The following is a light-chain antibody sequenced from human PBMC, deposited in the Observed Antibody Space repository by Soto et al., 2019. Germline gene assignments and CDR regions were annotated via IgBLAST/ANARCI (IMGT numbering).Light chain of an antibody. J-gene: IGKJ5*01. CDR3: QQYGSSPRSIT. V-gene: IGKV3-20*01. Sequence: IVLTQTPGTLSLSPGERATLSCRASQSVSSSYLGWYQQKPGQAPSLRIYGASTRATGIPDRFSRSGSGTDFTLTISRLEPEDFAVYYCQQYGSSPRSITFGQGTRLEIK. CDR2: GAS. CDR1: QSVSSSY.